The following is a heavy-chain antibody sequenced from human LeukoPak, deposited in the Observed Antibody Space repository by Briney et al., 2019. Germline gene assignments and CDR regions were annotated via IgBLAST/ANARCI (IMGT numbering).Heavy chain of an antibody. V-gene: IGHV3-21*01. CDR2: SSSSSSYI. D-gene: IGHD4-17*01. CDR3: ARDKAYGAGGMDV. Sequence: GGSLRLSCAASGFTFSSYSMNWVRQAPGKGLEWVSSSSSSSSYIYYADSVKGRFTISRDNAKNSLYLQMNSLRAEDTAVYYCARDKAYGAGGMDVWGKGTTVTVSS. CDR1: GFTFSSYS. J-gene: IGHJ6*04.